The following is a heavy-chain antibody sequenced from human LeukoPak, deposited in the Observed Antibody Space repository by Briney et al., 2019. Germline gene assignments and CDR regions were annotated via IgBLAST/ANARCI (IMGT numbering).Heavy chain of an antibody. CDR2: IYYSGST. V-gene: IGHV4-59*08. J-gene: IGHJ4*02. CDR3: AALTPDYGDYAVDY. CDR1: GGSISSYY. Sequence: SETLSLTCTVSGGSISSYYWSWIRQPPGKGLEWIGYIYYSGSTNYNPSLKSRVTISVDTSKNQFSLKLSSVTAADTAVYYCAALTPDYGDYAVDYWGQGTLVTVSS. D-gene: IGHD4-17*01.